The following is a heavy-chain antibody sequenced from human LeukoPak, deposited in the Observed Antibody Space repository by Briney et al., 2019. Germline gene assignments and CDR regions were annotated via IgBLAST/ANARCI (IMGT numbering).Heavy chain of an antibody. J-gene: IGHJ3*02. CDR1: GFTVSSNY. D-gene: IGHD3-9*01. CDR2: ISSSSSYI. V-gene: IGHV3-21*01. Sequence: PGGSLRLSCAASGFTVSSNYMSWVPQAPGKGLEWVSSISSSSSYIYYADSVKGRFTISRDNAKNSLYLQMNSLRAEDTAVYFCGRGRHTIYGAPGAFDIWGQGTMVTVSS. CDR3: GRGRHTIYGAPGAFDI.